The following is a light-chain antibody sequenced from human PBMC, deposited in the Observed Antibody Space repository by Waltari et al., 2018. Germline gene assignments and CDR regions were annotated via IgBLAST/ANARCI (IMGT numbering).Light chain of an antibody. J-gene: IGKJ1*01. CDR1: QSISSY. CDR3: QQSYNTPRT. V-gene: IGKV1-39*01. Sequence: DIQMTQSPSSLSASVGDRVTITCRPSQSISSYLNWYQQKPGKAPKLLIYAASSLQSGVPSRFSGSGSGTDFTLTISSLQPEDFATYYCQQSYNTPRTFGHGTKVEIK. CDR2: AAS.